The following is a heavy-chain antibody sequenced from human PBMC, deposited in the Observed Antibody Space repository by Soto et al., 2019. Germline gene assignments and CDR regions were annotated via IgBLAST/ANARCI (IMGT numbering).Heavy chain of an antibody. CDR3: ARDSGTYGVYSYGMDV. Sequence: GGTLRLSCSASGCTFSSYGLSWVRQAPGKGLAWVANIKQDKSEKYYVDSVKGRFTIFRDNAKNSLYLQMNSLRDEDTAVYYCARDSGTYGVYSYGMDVWGQGTTVTVSS. CDR1: GCTFSSYG. J-gene: IGHJ6*02. V-gene: IGHV3-7*03. CDR2: IKQDKSEK. D-gene: IGHD3-10*01.